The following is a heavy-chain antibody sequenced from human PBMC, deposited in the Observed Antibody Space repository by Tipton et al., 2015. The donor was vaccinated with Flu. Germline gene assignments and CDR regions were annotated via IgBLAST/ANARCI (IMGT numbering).Heavy chain of an antibody. V-gene: IGHV4-39*07. D-gene: IGHD3-9*01. Sequence: TLSLTCTVSGGSISSYTYYWGWFRQSPGTGLEWIGSIYYSGTTHYNPSLKSRVTMSIGTSKNQFSLKVTSVTAADTAVYYCAKEGSYNILTNYYNKGVDPWGQGTLVIVSS. CDR3: AKEGSYNILTNYYNKGVDP. CDR2: IYYSGTT. CDR1: GGSISSYTYY. J-gene: IGHJ5*02.